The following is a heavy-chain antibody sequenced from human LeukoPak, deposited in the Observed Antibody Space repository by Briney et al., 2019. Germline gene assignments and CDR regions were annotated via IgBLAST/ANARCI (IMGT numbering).Heavy chain of an antibody. CDR3: AKDLRHRSTCTCYGWFDS. Sequence: PGGSLRLSCAASGFSFNTYAMSWVRQAPGKGLEWVSAISPSGDNIYYADSVKGRFTISRDNSRNTLYLQMNSLRVDDTAIYYCAKDLRHRSTCTCYGWFDSWGQGTLVTVSS. V-gene: IGHV3-23*01. J-gene: IGHJ5*01. CDR1: GFSFNTYA. CDR2: ISPSGDNI. D-gene: IGHD2/OR15-2a*01.